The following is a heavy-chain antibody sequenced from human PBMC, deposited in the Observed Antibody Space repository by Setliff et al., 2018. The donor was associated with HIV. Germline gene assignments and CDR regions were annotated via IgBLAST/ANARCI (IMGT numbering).Heavy chain of an antibody. CDR1: GYSISSGYY. CDR3: ARDGPLEGSYRYYYYYMDV. Sequence: SETLSLTCPVSGYSISSGYYWGWIRQPPGRGLEWIGAIHHSGNTYYNPSLKSRVTISVDTSKNQFSLKLSSVTAADTAVYYCARDGPLEGSYRYYYYYMDVWGKGTTGTVS. J-gene: IGHJ6*03. D-gene: IGHD3-10*01. V-gene: IGHV4-38-2*02. CDR2: IHHSGNT.